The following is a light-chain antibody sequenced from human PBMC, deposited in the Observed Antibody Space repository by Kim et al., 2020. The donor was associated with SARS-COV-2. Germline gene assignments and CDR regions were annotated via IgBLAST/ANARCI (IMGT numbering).Light chain of an antibody. CDR3: QHSYSTPT. J-gene: IGKJ1*01. CDR2: AAS. Sequence: SASVGDRVTITCRAGQRLSAFVNWYQQKAGKPPKLLITAASKLQSGVPSRFSGSASGTDVILTISSLQLEDSATYYCQHSYSTPTFGPGTKVDIK. CDR1: QRLSAF. V-gene: IGKV1-39*01.